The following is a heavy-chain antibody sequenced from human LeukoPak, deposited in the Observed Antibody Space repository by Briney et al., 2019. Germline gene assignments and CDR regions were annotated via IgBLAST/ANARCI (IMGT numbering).Heavy chain of an antibody. V-gene: IGHV4-38-2*02. CDR1: GYSISSGYY. CDR2: IYHSGST. CDR3: ARRQWLIWYFDL. J-gene: IGHJ2*01. Sequence: SETLSLTCTVSGYSISSGYYWGWIRQPPGKGLEWIGSIYHSGSTYYNPSLKSRVTISVDTSKNQFSLKLSSVTAADTAVYYCARRQWLIWYFDLWGRGTLVTVSS. D-gene: IGHD6-19*01.